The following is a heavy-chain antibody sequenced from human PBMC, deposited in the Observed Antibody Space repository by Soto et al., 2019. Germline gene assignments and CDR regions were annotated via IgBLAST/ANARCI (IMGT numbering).Heavy chain of an antibody. D-gene: IGHD3-22*01. Sequence: VASVKVSCKASGGTFSSYAISWVRQAPGQGLEWMGGIIPIFGTANYAQKFQGRVTITADESTSTAYMELSSLRSEDTAVYYCAKSLLLEYYYDSSGYYFPFDYWGQGTLVTVSS. CDR1: GGTFSSYA. CDR3: AKSLLLEYYYDSSGYYFPFDY. V-gene: IGHV1-69*13. J-gene: IGHJ4*02. CDR2: IIPIFGTA.